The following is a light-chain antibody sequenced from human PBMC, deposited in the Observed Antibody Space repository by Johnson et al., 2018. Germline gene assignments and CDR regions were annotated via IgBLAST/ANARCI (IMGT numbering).Light chain of an antibody. CDR1: SSNIGNNY. CDR3: GTWDSSLSAGNV. CDR2: ENN. Sequence: QSVLTQPPSVSAAPGQKVTISCSGSSSNIGNNYVSWYQQLPGTAPKLLIYENNKRPSGIPDRFSGSKSGTSATLGITGLQTGDEADYYCGTWDSSLSAGNVSGTWTNVTVL. J-gene: IGLJ1*01. V-gene: IGLV1-51*02.